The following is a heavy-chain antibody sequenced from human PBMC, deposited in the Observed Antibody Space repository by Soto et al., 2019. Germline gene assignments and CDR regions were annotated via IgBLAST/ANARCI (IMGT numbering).Heavy chain of an antibody. J-gene: IGHJ4*02. D-gene: IGHD5-12*01. CDR3: VNDGKRGYHGYDRFDY. V-gene: IGHV2-5*04. Sequence: SGPTLVNPTQTLTLTCTFSGFSLSTDEVGVAWIRQPPGKALEWLALIYWNDDARYSPPLQNRLTITKDTSKNQVVLTMTNMDPVDTDTYYCVNDGKRGYHGYDRFDYWGQGPLVTVSS. CDR2: IYWNDDA. CDR1: GFSLSTDEVG.